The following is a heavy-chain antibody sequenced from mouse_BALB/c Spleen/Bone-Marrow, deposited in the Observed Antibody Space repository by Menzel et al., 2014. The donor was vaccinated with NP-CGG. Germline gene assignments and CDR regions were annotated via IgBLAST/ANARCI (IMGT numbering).Heavy chain of an antibody. CDR3: ARSYGYERTWFAY. CDR1: GYTFTEYT. CDR2: INPNNGGT. D-gene: IGHD2-2*01. Sequence: EVQLQQSGPELVNPGASVKISCKTSGYTFTEYTMHWVKQRHGKSLEWIGGINPNNGGTSYNQKIKGKATLTVDTSSSKAYMELRSLTSEDSADYYCARSYGYERTWFAYWGQGTLVTVSA. J-gene: IGHJ3*01. V-gene: IGHV1-22*01.